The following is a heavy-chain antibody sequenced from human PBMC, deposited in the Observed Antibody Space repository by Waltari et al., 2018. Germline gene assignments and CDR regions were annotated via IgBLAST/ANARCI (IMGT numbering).Heavy chain of an antibody. CDR1: GFTFSSYS. CDR2: ISSSSSTI. D-gene: IGHD4-17*01. V-gene: IGHV3-48*04. CDR3: ARDRGGDYAFDY. Sequence: EVQLVESGGGLGQPGGSLRLSCAASGFTFSSYSSNWVRQAPGKGLAWVSYISSSSSTITYADSVKGRFTISRDNAKNSLYLQMNSLRAEDTAIYYCARDRGGDYAFDYWGQGTLVTVSS. J-gene: IGHJ4*02.